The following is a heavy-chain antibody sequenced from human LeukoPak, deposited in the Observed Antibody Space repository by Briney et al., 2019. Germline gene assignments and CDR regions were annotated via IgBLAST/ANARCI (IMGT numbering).Heavy chain of an antibody. D-gene: IGHD1-14*01. CDR1: GYTFTSYY. J-gene: IGHJ3*02. V-gene: IGHV1-46*01. Sequence: GASVKVSCKASGYTFTSYYMHWVRQAPGQGLEWMGIINPSGGSTSYAQKFQGRVTMTRDTSTSTVYMELRSLRSDDTAVYYCARDPDLPFDAFDIWGQGTMVTVSS. CDR3: ARDPDLPFDAFDI. CDR2: INPSGGST.